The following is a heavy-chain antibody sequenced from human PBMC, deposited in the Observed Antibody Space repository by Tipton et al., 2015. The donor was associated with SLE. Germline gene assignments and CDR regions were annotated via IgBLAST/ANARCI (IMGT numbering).Heavy chain of an antibody. D-gene: IGHD2-21*01. V-gene: IGHV3-30*04. CDR1: GFTFSSYA. CDR3: ARGFRIADTFDV. Sequence: SLRLSCAASGFTFSSYAMHWVRQAPGKGLEWVAVISYDGSNKYYADSVKGRFTISRDNSKNTLYLQMNSLRAEDTAVYYCARGFRIADTFDVWGQGTMVTVSS. CDR2: ISYDGSNK. J-gene: IGHJ3*01.